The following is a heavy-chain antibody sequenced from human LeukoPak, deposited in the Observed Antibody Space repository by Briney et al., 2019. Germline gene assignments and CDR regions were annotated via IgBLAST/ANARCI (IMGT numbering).Heavy chain of an antibody. V-gene: IGHV3-23*01. CDR1: GFTFSGSA. D-gene: IGHD5-12*01. Sequence: GGSLRLSCAASGFTFSGSAMSWVRQAPGEGLEWVSLISYSGANSYYTDSVRGRFTISRDNAKSSLYLQMNSLRVEDTAVYYCARDAGNSGYDLLDFWGQGTLVTVSS. J-gene: IGHJ4*02. CDR3: ARDAGNSGYDLLDF. CDR2: ISYSGANS.